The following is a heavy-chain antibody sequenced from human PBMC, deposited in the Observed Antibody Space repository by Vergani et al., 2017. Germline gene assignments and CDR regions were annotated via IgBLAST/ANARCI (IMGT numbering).Heavy chain of an antibody. CDR2: IWYDGSNK. Sequence: QVQLVESGGGVVQPGRSLRLSCAASGFTFSSYGMHWVRQAPGKGLEWVAVIWYDGSNKYYADSVKGRFTISRDNSKNTLYLQMNSLRAEDTAVFYCAETNSDGDYGGNAGVSIFDDWGQGTLGTVSS. D-gene: IGHD4-23*01. CDR1: GFTFSSYG. V-gene: IGHV3-33*06. J-gene: IGHJ4*02. CDR3: AETNSDGDYGGNAGVSIFDD.